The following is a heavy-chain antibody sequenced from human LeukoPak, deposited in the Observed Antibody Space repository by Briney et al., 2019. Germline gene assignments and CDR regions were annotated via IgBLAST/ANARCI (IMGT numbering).Heavy chain of an antibody. J-gene: IGHJ6*03. CDR3: ARERPFWSGSGAYYYYYYMDV. V-gene: IGHV4-39*07. CDR2: IYFSGIT. D-gene: IGHD3-3*01. CDR1: GGSISSSSYF. Sequence: PSQTLSLTCTVSGGSISSSSYFWGWIRQPPGKGLEWIGSIYFSGITYYNPSLKSRVTISVDKSKNQFSLRLNSVTAADTAVYYCARERPFWSGSGAYYYYYYMDVWGKGTTVTVSS.